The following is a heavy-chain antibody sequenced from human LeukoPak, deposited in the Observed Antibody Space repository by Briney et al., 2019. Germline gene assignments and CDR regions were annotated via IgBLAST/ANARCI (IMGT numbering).Heavy chain of an antibody. Sequence: SETLSLTCTVSGGSISSSSYYWGWIRQPPGKGLEWIGSIYYSGSTYYNPSLKSRVTISVDTSKNQFSLKLSSVTAADAAVYYCARQKWELDYWGQGTLVTVSS. CDR3: ARQKWELDY. CDR1: GGSISSSSYY. V-gene: IGHV4-39*01. CDR2: IYYSGST. D-gene: IGHD1-26*01. J-gene: IGHJ4*02.